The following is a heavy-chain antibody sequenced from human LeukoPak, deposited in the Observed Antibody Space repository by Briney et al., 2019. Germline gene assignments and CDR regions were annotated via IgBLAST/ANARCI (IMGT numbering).Heavy chain of an antibody. Sequence: KPSETLSLTCSVSGGSISTYDWSWIRQPPGKGLEWIGDIYNTGGTTYNPSLKSRVIISADTSKNQFSLRLVSVTAADTAVYYCARVRSGYCRSLNCANNWFDPWGQGTLATVSS. CDR3: ARVRSGYCRSLNCANNWFDP. CDR1: GGSISTYD. V-gene: IGHV4-59*01. D-gene: IGHD2-2*03. CDR2: IYNTGGT. J-gene: IGHJ5*02.